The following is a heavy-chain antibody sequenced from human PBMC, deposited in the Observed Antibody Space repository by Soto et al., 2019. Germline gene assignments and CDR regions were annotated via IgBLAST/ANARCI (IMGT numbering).Heavy chain of an antibody. CDR3: VGGQYYFDY. CDR1: GFPFSSYG. V-gene: IGHV3-30*03. CDR2: ISYDGSNK. D-gene: IGHD6-25*01. J-gene: IGHJ4*02. Sequence: QVQLVESGGGVVQPGRSLRLSCAASGFPFSSYGMHWVREAPGKGLEWVAVISYDGSNKYYADSVKGRFTISRDNSASTLYLQMNSLRPEDTVVYYCVGGQYYFDYRGQGSLVTVSP.